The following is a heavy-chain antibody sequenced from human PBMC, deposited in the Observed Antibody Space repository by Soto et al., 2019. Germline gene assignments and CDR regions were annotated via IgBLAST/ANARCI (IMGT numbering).Heavy chain of an antibody. CDR2: ITSTSSAI. D-gene: IGHD3-10*01. CDR3: ATTLYGSGTYYNSYPSLY. J-gene: IGHJ4*02. V-gene: IGHV3-48*02. Sequence: PGGSLRLSCAASGFPFSFYSMSWVRQAPGKGLEWISYITSTSSAINYADSVRGRFTISRDNGMQSLFLHMNSLRDEDTAVYYCATTLYGSGTYYNSYPSLYWGQGTLVTVSS. CDR1: GFPFSFYS.